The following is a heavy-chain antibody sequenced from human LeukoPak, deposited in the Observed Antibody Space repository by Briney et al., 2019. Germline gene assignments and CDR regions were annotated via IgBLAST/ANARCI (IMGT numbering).Heavy chain of an antibody. Sequence: SETLSLTCTVSGGSISSGGYYWSWIRQHPGKGLEWIGYICYSGSTYYNPSLKSRVTISVDTSKNQFSLKLSSVTAADTAVYYCARGPNRVTRTIDYWGQGTLVTVSS. CDR2: ICYSGST. CDR3: ARGPNRVTRTIDY. CDR1: GGSISSGGYY. J-gene: IGHJ4*02. D-gene: IGHD1-14*01. V-gene: IGHV4-31*03.